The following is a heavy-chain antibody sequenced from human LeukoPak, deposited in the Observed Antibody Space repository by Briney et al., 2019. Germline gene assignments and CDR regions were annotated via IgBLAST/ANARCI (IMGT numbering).Heavy chain of an antibody. CDR2: INPKSGGT. J-gene: IGHJ4*02. V-gene: IGHV1-2*07. CDR3: ARDPYGSGNYYFDY. Sequence: ASVRVSSTDSGYTFTDYNIQWVRQTPGQGRGRMGWINPKSGGTNYTHNFQGRVTMTRDTSISTAYMELSRLRSDDTAVYYCARDPYGSGNYYFDYWGQGTLVTVSS. CDR1: GYTFTDYN. D-gene: IGHD3-10*01.